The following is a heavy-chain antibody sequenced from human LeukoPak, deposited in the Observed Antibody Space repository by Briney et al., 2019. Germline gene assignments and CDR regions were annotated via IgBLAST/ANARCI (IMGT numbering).Heavy chain of an antibody. CDR2: INPYGNKK. Sequence: GSLRLSCAASGFTFSSHGMNWVRQASGKGLEWVAGINPYGNKKFYVDAVKGRFTVSRDNSRNTLYLQMNSLRFEDTAMYYCARDLSYFSFDDWGQGTTVTVSS. V-gene: IGHV3-33*01. CDR3: ARDLSYFSFDD. D-gene: IGHD2-21*01. CDR1: GFTFSSHG. J-gene: IGHJ6*02.